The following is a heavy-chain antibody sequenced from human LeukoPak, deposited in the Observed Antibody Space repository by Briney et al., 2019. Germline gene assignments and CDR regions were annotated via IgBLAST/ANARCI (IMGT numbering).Heavy chain of an antibody. J-gene: IGHJ2*01. CDR2: IYYSGST. V-gene: IGHV4-59*01. D-gene: IGHD3-10*01. CDR3: ARLLWFGELDWYFDL. Sequence: SETLSLTCTVSGGSISSYYWSWIRQPPGKGLEWIGYIYYSGSTNYNPSLKSRVTISVDTSKNQFSLKLSSVTAADTAVYYCARLLWFGELDWYFDLWGRGTLVTVSS. CDR1: GGSISSYY.